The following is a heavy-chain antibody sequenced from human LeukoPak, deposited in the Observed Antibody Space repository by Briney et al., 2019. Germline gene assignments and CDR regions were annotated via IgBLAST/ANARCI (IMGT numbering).Heavy chain of an antibody. CDR2: INPNSGGT. CDR3: ARDLYCSGGTCFQSYYYYGMDV. Sequence: GASVKVSCKASGYTFTGYYMHWVRQAPGQGLEWMGWINPNSGGTNHAQKFQGRVTMTRDTSISTAYMELSRLRSDDTAVYYCARDLYCSGGTCFQSYYYYGMDVWGQGTTVTVSS. CDR1: GYTFTGYY. J-gene: IGHJ6*02. D-gene: IGHD2-15*01. V-gene: IGHV1-2*02.